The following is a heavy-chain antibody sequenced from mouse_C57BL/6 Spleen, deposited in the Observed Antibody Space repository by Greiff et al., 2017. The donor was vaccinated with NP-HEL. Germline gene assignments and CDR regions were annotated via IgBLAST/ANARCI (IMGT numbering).Heavy chain of an antibody. J-gene: IGHJ1*03. Sequence: DVMLVESGGDLVKPGGSLKLSCAASGFTFSSYGMSWVRQTPDKRLEWVATISSGGSYTYYPDSVKGRFTISRDNAKNTLYLQMSSLKSEDTAMYYCARPDGNYWYFDVWGTGTTVTVSS. D-gene: IGHD2-1*01. CDR3: ARPDGNYWYFDV. V-gene: IGHV5-6*02. CDR1: GFTFSSYG. CDR2: ISSGGSYT.